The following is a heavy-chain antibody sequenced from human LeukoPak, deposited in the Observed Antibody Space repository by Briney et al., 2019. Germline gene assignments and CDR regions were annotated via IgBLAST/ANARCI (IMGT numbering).Heavy chain of an antibody. CDR1: GFTFSSYS. J-gene: IGHJ4*02. CDR2: ISSSGSTI. V-gene: IGHV3-48*04. CDR3: VPLNYYDSSGYYPLGY. D-gene: IGHD3-22*01. Sequence: PGGSLRLSCAASGFTFSSYSMNWVRQAPGKGLEWVSYISSSGSTIYYADSVKGRFTISRDNAKNSLYLQMNSLRAEDTAVYYCVPLNYYDSSGYYPLGYWGQGTLVTVSS.